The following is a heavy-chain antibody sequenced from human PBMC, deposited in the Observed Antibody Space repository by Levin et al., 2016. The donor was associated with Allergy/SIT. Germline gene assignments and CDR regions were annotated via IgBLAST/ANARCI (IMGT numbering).Heavy chain of an antibody. CDR2: IYYSGST. J-gene: IGHJ3*02. Sequence: PGKGLEWIGYIYYSGSTNYNPSLKSRVTISVDTSKNQFSLKLSSVTAADTAVYYCARGTTVVTEEETTFDAFDIWGQGTMVTVSS. D-gene: IGHD4-23*01. V-gene: IGHV4-59*13. CDR3: ARGTTVVTEEETTFDAFDI.